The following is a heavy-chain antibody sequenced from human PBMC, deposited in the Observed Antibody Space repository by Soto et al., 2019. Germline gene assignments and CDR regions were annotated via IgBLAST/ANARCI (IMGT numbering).Heavy chain of an antibody. CDR3: ARGGNGYHILTGFSSHY. Sequence: QVQLQESGPGLVKPSQTLSLTRTVSGGSISSGDYYWTWIRQPPGKGLEWIGYIYYSGYTYYNPSLKSRITISVDTSKNQFSLKLTSVTAADTAVYFCARGGNGYHILTGFSSHYWGQGTLVTVSS. V-gene: IGHV4-30-4*01. CDR1: GGSISSGDYY. J-gene: IGHJ4*02. CDR2: IYYSGYT. D-gene: IGHD3-9*01.